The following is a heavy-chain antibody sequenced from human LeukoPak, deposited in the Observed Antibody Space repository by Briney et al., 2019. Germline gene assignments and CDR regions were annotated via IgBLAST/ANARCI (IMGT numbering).Heavy chain of an antibody. Sequence: ASVKVSCTASGYTFTGYYMHWVRQAPGQGLEWMGWINPNSGGTNYAQKFQGRVTMTRDTSISTAYMELSRLISDDTAVNYCATGYCTSTRCSYMDVWGKGTTVTVSS. CDR3: ATGYCTSTRCSYMDV. J-gene: IGHJ6*03. CDR2: INPNSGGT. V-gene: IGHV1-2*02. D-gene: IGHD2-2*01. CDR1: GYTFTGYY.